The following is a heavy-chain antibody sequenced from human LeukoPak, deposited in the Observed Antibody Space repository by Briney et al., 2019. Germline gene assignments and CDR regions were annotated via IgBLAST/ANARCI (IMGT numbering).Heavy chain of an antibody. V-gene: IGHV1-69*04. D-gene: IGHD6-19*01. J-gene: IGHJ4*02. CDR3: ARDSTPQACSGCHNFDY. Sequence: SVKVSCKASGGTFSSYAISWVRQAPGQGLEWMGRIIPILGIANYAQKFQGRVTMTRDTSTSTVYMELSSLRSEDTAVYYCARDSTPQACSGCHNFDYWGQGTLVTVSS. CDR2: IIPILGIA. CDR1: GGTFSSYA.